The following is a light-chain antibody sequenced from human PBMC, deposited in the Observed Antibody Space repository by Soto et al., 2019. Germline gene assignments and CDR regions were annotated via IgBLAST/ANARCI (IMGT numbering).Light chain of an antibody. CDR3: QQYNSYST. CDR2: KAP. Sequence: DIQMTQSPSTLSASVGGRVPITCRASQSISSWLAWYQQKPGKAPKVLIYKAPSVQSGVPSRCGGSGCGTVCPLTISSQQPDDVANYYCQQYNSYSTFGQGTRLEVK. V-gene: IGKV1-5*03. CDR1: QSISSW. J-gene: IGKJ5*01.